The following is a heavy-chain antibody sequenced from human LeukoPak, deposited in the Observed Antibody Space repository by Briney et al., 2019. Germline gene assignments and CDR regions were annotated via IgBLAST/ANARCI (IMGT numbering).Heavy chain of an antibody. D-gene: IGHD6-13*01. J-gene: IGHJ5*02. V-gene: IGHV3-21*01. Sequence: PGGSLRLSCAASGFIFSSSSMNWVRQAPGKGLEWASFISSSSYIYYADSVKGRFTISRDNAKNSLYLQMNSLRAEDTAVYYCARARYSSSPFDPWGQGTLVTVSS. CDR2: ISSSSYI. CDR1: GFIFSSSS. CDR3: ARARYSSSPFDP.